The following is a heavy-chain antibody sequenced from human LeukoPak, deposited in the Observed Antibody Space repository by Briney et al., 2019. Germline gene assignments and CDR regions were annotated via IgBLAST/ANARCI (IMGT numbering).Heavy chain of an antibody. CDR3: AREERLRWTAY. J-gene: IGHJ4*02. CDR2: ISSDGTTI. CDR1: GFTFSDYY. D-gene: IGHD4-23*01. Sequence: GGSLRLSCAASGFTFSDYYMSWILQAPGKGLEWLSYISSDGTTIQYADSVKGRFTISRDNAKNSLYLQMNSLRAEDTAVYYCAREERLRWTAYWGQGTRVTVSS. V-gene: IGHV3-11*01.